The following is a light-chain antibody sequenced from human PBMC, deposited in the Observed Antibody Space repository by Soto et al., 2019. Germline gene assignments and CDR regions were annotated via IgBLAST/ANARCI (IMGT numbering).Light chain of an antibody. Sequence: QSVLTQPRSVSGSPGQSVAISCTGTSSDVGGYNYVSWYQQHPGKAPKLVIYDVSKRPSGVPDRFSGSKSGNTASLTISGLQLEDEAEYYCCSYAGDYLFGTGTKLTVL. V-gene: IGLV2-11*01. CDR2: DVS. CDR3: CSYAGDYL. CDR1: SSDVGGYNY. J-gene: IGLJ1*01.